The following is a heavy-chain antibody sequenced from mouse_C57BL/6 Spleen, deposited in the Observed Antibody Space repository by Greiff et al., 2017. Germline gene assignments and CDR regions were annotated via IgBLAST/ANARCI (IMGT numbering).Heavy chain of an antibody. Sequence: EVKVVESGGGLVQPGGSLSLSCAASGFTFTDYYMSWVRQPPGKALEWLGFIRNKANGYTTEYSASVKGRFTISRDNSQSILYLQMNALRAEDSATYYCARYNYLFDYWGQGTTLTVSS. CDR1: GFTFTDYY. CDR3: ARYNYLFDY. CDR2: IRNKANGYTT. J-gene: IGHJ2*01. D-gene: IGHD5-5*01. V-gene: IGHV7-3*01.